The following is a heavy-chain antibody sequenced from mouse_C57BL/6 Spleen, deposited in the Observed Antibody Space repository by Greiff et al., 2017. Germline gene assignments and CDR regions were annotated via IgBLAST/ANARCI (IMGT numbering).Heavy chain of an antibody. V-gene: IGHV1-52*01. CDR3: ARSYSNSPFDY. CDR2: IDPSDSET. J-gene: IGHJ2*01. D-gene: IGHD2-5*01. CDR1: GYTFTSYW. Sequence: VQLQQPGAELVRPGSSVKLSCKASGYTFTSYWMHWVKQRPIQGLEWIGNIDPSDSETHYNQKFKDKATLTVDKSSSTAYMQLSSLTSEDSAVYYCARSYSNSPFDYWGQGTTLTVSS.